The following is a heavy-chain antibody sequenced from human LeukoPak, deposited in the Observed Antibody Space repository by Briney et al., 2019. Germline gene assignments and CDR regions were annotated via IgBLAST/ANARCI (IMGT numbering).Heavy chain of an antibody. V-gene: IGHV3-48*01. Sequence: PGGSLRLSCAASGFNFNTFNMNWVRQAPGKGLEWISYISTSSGTISYADSVKGRFTISRDNAKNSLYLQMNSLRAEDTALYYCAKDGKKYGSTWDFDYWGQGTLVTVSS. J-gene: IGHJ4*02. CDR1: GFNFNTFN. D-gene: IGHD6-13*01. CDR3: AKDGKKYGSTWDFDY. CDR2: ISTSSGTI.